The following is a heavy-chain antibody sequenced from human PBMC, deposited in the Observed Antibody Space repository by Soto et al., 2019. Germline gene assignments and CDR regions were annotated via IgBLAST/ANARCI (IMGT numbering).Heavy chain of an antibody. J-gene: IGHJ4*02. CDR3: VRRRRGDGYTFGY. D-gene: IGHD5-12*01. CDR2: INIDGSTT. CDR1: GFSLSNYW. Sequence: EVQLVESGGVSVQPGGSLRLSCAASGFSLSNYWMHWVRQAPGKGLVWVSRINIDGSTTTYADSVKGRFTISRDNAKNTLYLQMKSLRDEDTAVYYCVRRRRGDGYTFGYWGQGTLVTVSS. V-gene: IGHV3-74*01.